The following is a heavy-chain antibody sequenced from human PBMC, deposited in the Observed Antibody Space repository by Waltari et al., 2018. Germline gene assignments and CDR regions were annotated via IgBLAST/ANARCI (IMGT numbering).Heavy chain of an antibody. J-gene: IGHJ3*02. Sequence: EVQLVESGGGLVEPGGSLRLSCAASGFTFSSYSMNWVRQAPGKGLEWVSSISSSSSYIYYADSVKGRFTISRDNAKNSLYLQMNSLRAEDTAVYYCARVKISSGWYDAFDIWGQGTMVTVSS. CDR3: ARVKISSGWYDAFDI. D-gene: IGHD6-19*01. CDR1: GFTFSSYS. CDR2: ISSSSSYI. V-gene: IGHV3-21*01.